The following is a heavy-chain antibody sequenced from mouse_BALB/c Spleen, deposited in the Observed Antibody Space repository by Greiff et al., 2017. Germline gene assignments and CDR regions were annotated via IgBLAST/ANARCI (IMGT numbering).Heavy chain of an antibody. D-gene: IGHD3-2*01. Sequence: QVQLQQPGAELVMPGASVKMSCKASGYTFTDYWMHWVKQRHGQGLEWIGAIDTSDSYTSYNQKFKGKATLTVDESSSTAYMQLSSLTSEDSAVYYCARERDSSGYWFAYWGQGTLVTVSA. CDR2: IDTSDSYT. V-gene: IGHV1-69*01. J-gene: IGHJ3*01. CDR1: GYTFTDYW. CDR3: ARERDSSGYWFAY.